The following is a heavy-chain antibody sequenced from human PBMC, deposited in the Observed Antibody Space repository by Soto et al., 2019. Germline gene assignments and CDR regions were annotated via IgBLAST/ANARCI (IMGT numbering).Heavy chain of an antibody. CDR3: ARVESDTNFVNVPWVGGMDV. J-gene: IGHJ6*02. CDR1: GFTFSSYW. V-gene: IGHV3-7*03. Sequence: EVQLVESGGGLVQPGGSLRLSCAASGFTFSSYWMTWVRQAPGKGLEWVANIKQDGIEKYYMDSVKGRFTISRDNAKNSLYLQMSSLRADDTAVYYCARVESDTNFVNVPWVGGMDVWGQGITVTVSS. CDR2: IKQDGIEK. D-gene: IGHD3-16*02.